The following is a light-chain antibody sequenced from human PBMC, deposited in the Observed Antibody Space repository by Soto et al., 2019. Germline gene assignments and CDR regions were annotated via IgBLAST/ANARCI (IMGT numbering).Light chain of an antibody. CDR3: HQYGSSPLT. CDR2: GTS. V-gene: IGKV3-20*01. Sequence: EIVLTQSPGTLSLSPGERATLSCRASQYVSSTFFAWYQQKPGQAPRLLIYGTSNRATGIPDRFSGSGSGTDFTLTISRPEPEDFAVYYCHQYGSSPLTFGGGTRMEIK. CDR1: QYVSSTF. J-gene: IGKJ4*01.